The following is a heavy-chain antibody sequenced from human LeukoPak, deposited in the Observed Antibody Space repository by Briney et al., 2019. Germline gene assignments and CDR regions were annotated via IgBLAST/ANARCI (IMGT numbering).Heavy chain of an antibody. CDR3: ARDYSSTSCYTGRC. CDR2: ISSSSSYI. D-gene: IGHD2-2*02. CDR1: GFTFSSYS. J-gene: IGHJ4*02. Sequence: GGSLKLSCAASGFTFSSYSMNWVRQAPGKGLEWVSSISSSSSYIYYADSVKGRFTISRDNAKNSLYLQMNSLRAEDTAVYYCARDYSSTSCYTGRCWGQGTLVTVSS. V-gene: IGHV3-21*01.